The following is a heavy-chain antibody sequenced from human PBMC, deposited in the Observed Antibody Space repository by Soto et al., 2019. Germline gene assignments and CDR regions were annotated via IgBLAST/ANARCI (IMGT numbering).Heavy chain of an antibody. Sequence: GGSLRLSCAASGFTVSSNYMRWARQAPGKGLEWVSVIYRGDNTHYADSVRGRFILSRDNSKNTLFLQMNNLRAEDTAVYYCARDDYFYYYMDVWGKGTTVTVSS. V-gene: IGHV3-66*01. J-gene: IGHJ6*03. CDR1: GFTVSSNY. CDR3: ARDDYFYYYMDV. CDR2: IYRGDNT.